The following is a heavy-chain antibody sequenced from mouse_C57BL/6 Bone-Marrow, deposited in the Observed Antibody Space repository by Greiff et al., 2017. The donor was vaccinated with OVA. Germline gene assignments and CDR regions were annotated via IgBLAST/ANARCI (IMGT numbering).Heavy chain of an antibody. CDR3: AREGGIYYGYDYFDY. J-gene: IGHJ2*01. CDR1: GYTFTDYY. Sequence: VQLKESGPVLVKPGASVKMSCKASGYTFTDYYMNWVKQSHGKSLEWIGVINPYNGCTSYNQKFKGKATLTVDKSSSTAYMELSSLTSEDSAVYYCAREGGIYYGYDYFDYWGQGTTLTVSS. V-gene: IGHV1-19*01. CDR2: INPYNGCT. D-gene: IGHD2-2*01.